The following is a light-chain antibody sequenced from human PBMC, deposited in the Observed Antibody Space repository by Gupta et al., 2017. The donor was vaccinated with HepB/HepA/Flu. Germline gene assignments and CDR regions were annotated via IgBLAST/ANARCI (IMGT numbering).Light chain of an antibody. CDR2: GAS. CDR1: QSVTNSN. CDR3: QQYDNSPWT. Sequence: ETALTQSPGTLSLSPGERATLSCKASQSVTNSNLAWYQQKPGQAPRLLIYGASSRATGIPDRFSGSGSGTDFTLTISRLEPADFAVFYCQQYDNSPWTFGQGTRVEIK. J-gene: IGKJ1*01. V-gene: IGKV3-20*01.